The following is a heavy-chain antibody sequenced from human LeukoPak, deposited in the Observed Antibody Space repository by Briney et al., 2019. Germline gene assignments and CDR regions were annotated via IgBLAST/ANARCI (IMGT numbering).Heavy chain of an antibody. CDR3: ARGGRRFDS. CDR2: ISSGSDYI. Sequence: GGSLRLSCAASGFTFSLYSMNWVRQAPGKGLEWVSSISSGSDYIFYGDSLKGRFSISRDNAKNSLYLQMNSLRAVDTAVYYCARGGRRFDSWGQGTLVSVSS. CDR1: GFTFSLYS. J-gene: IGHJ5*01. D-gene: IGHD2-15*01. V-gene: IGHV3-21*01.